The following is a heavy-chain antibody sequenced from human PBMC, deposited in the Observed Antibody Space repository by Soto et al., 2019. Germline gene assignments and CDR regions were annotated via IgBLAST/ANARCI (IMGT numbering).Heavy chain of an antibody. CDR1: GNTFTSYD. CDR2: INPNSGNI. CDR3: ARGRASGSYYLLDY. J-gene: IGHJ4*02. Sequence: GAPVEVSCKASGNTFTSYDISWVRQATGHGLEWMGWINPNSGNIGYAQKFQGRVTMTRDTAIRTAYMEVSRLRSDDTAVYYCARGRASGSYYLLDYWGQGTLVTVSS. V-gene: IGHV1-8*01. D-gene: IGHD3-10*01.